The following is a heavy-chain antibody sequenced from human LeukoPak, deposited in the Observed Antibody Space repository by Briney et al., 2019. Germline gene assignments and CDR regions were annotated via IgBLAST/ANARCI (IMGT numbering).Heavy chain of an antibody. Sequence: PSETLSLTCTVSGGSISSYYWSWIRQPAGKGLEWIGRIYTSGSTNYNPSLKSRVTMSVDTSKNQFSLKLSSVTAADTAVYYCAREVVRGVIINYNWFDPWGQGTLVTVSS. V-gene: IGHV4-4*07. D-gene: IGHD3-10*01. CDR3: AREVVRGVIINYNWFDP. CDR2: IYTSGST. CDR1: GGSISSYY. J-gene: IGHJ5*02.